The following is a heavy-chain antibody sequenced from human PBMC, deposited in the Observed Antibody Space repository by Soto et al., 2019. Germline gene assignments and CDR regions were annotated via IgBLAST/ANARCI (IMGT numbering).Heavy chain of an antibody. J-gene: IGHJ4*02. V-gene: IGHV2-70*01. CDR1: GFSLSTSGMC. CDR2: IDWDDDK. D-gene: IGHD6-19*01. CDR3: ARIRWYSSGWYYFDY. Sequence: TLSLTCTFSGFSLSTSGMCVSWIRQPPGKALEWLALIDWDDDKYYSTSLKTRLTISKDTSKNQVVLTMTNMDPVDTATYYCARIRWYSSGWYYFDYWGQGTLVTVSS.